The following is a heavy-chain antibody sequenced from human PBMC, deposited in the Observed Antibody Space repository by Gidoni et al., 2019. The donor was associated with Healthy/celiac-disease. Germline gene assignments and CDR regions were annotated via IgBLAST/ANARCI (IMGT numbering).Heavy chain of an antibody. J-gene: IGHJ4*02. CDR3: ARENVYSGWYLYLDY. Sequence: QVQLVEPGGGVVQPGRSLRLSCAASGFTFTSYAMHWVRQAPGKGLAWVAVIYYDGSNKYYADSVKGRFTISRDNSKNTLYLQMNSLRAEDTAVYYCARENVYSGWYLYLDYWGQGTLVTVSS. CDR1: GFTFTSYA. D-gene: IGHD6-19*01. CDR2: IYYDGSNK. V-gene: IGHV3-30-3*01.